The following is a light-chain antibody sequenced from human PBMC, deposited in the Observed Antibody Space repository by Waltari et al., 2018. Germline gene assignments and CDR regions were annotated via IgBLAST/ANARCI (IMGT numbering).Light chain of an antibody. V-gene: IGLV8-61*01. Sequence: QTVVTQEPSLSVSPGGTVTLTCDLSSGSLSTTSYATLYQQTPGQAPRTLVYKANARSSGVPDRFSGSILGNTAALTITGAQADDESDYYCALYMGSGIWVFGGGTRLTVL. CDR2: KAN. CDR3: ALYMGSGIWV. CDR1: SGSLSTTSY. J-gene: IGLJ3*02.